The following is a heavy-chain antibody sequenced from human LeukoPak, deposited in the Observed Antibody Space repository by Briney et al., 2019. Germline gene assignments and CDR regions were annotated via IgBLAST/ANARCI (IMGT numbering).Heavy chain of an antibody. Sequence: SETLSLTSTVSCGPIISHYWTWRRQSPVKGLEWIGDISNSGSTSYNPPLKSRVTISIDTSKNQVSLKLSSVTAADTAVYYCGRVALVGYLSVYYMDLWGKGTTVTVSS. CDR1: CGPIISHY. CDR3: GRVALVGYLSVYYMDL. CDR2: ISNSGST. J-gene: IGHJ6*03. V-gene: IGHV4-59*11. D-gene: IGHD2-2*01.